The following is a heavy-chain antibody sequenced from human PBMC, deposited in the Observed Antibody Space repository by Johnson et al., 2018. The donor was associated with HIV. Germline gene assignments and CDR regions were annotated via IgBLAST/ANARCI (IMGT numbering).Heavy chain of an antibody. V-gene: IGHV3-48*03. D-gene: IGHD4-17*01. J-gene: IGHJ3*01. CDR3: ARDATPWGGDYVGYAFDL. Sequence: EVQLVESGGGLVQPGGSLRLSCAASGFTFSSYEMNWVRQAPGKGLEWVSYISSSGSSTYYIDSVKGRFTISRDNAKNSLYLQMNNLRVEDTAVYYCARDATPWGGDYVGYAFDLWGQGTVVTVSP. CDR2: ISSSGSST. CDR1: GFTFSSYE.